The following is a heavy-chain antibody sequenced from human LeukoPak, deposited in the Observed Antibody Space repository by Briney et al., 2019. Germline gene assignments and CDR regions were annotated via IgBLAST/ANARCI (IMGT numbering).Heavy chain of an antibody. CDR3: ARILAYDSSGYYPAFDI. J-gene: IGHJ3*02. CDR2: INHSGST. V-gene: IGHV4-34*01. Sequence: PSETLSLTCAVYGGSFSGYYWSWIRQPPGKGLEWIGEINHSGSTNYNPSLKSRVTISVDTSKNQFSLKLSSVTAADTAVYYCARILAYDSSGYYPAFDIWGQGTTVTVSS. CDR1: GGSFSGYY. D-gene: IGHD3-22*01.